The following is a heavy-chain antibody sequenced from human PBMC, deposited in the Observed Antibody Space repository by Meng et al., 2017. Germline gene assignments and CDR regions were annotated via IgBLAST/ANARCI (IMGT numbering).Heavy chain of an antibody. CDR2: IYHSGST. J-gene: IGHJ4*02. CDR3: ARGRYSSGWDRFDY. CDR1: GGSISSSNW. Sequence: GRSRDPGPGLVKPSGTLSLTCAVSGGSISSSNWWSWVRQPPGKGLEWIGEIYHSGSTNYNPSLKSRVTISVDKSKNQFSLKLSSVTAADTAVYYCARGRYSSGWDRFDYWGQGTLVTVSS. D-gene: IGHD6-19*01. V-gene: IGHV4-4*02.